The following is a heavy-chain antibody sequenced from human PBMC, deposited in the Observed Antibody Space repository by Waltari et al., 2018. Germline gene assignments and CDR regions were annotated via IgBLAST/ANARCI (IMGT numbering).Heavy chain of an antibody. Sequence: EVQLLESGGGLVQPGGSLRLSCAASGFTFSSYAMSWVRQAPGKGLEWVSVIYSGGSTYYADSVKGRFTIARDNSKNTLYLQMNSLRAEDTAVYYCAKAGSSGWYDFDYWGQGTLVTVSS. CDR3: AKAGSSGWYDFDY. CDR1: GFTFSSYA. D-gene: IGHD6-19*01. J-gene: IGHJ4*02. CDR2: IYSGGST. V-gene: IGHV3-23*03.